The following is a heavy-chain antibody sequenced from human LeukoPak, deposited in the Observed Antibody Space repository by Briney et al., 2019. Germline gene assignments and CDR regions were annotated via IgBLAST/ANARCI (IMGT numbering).Heavy chain of an antibody. CDR2: IYHSGST. D-gene: IGHD6-19*01. V-gene: IGHV4-30-2*01. CDR1: GGSISSGGYS. J-gene: IGHJ4*02. Sequence: SETLSLTCAVSGGSISSGGYSWSWIRQPPGKGLGWIGYIYHSGSTYYNPSLKSRVTISVDRSKNQFSLKLSSVTAADTAVYYCARVGSYSSGWGYYFDYWGQGTLVTVSS. CDR3: ARVGSYSSGWGYYFDY.